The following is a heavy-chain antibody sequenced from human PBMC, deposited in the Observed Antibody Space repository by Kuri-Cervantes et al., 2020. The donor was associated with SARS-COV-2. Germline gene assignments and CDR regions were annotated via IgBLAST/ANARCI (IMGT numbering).Heavy chain of an antibody. Sequence: GESLKIPCAASGFTFSSYAMHWVRQAPGKGLEWVAVISYDGSNKYYADSVKGRFTISRDNSKNTLYLQMNSLRAEDTAVYYCALRGGYSYGYYFDYWGQGTLVTVSS. CDR2: ISYDGSNK. J-gene: IGHJ4*02. V-gene: IGHV3-30-3*01. D-gene: IGHD5-18*01. CDR1: GFTFSSYA. CDR3: ALRGGYSYGYYFDY.